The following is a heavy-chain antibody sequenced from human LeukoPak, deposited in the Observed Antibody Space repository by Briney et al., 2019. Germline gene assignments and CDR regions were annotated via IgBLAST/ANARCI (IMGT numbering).Heavy chain of an antibody. J-gene: IGHJ6*03. CDR2: ISGSGGST. D-gene: IGHD6-6*01. CDR3: AKPLDSSSSYYYYYYMDV. Sequence: PGGSLRLSCAASGFTFSTYAMHWVRQAPGKGLEWVSAISGSGGSTYYADSVKGRFTISRDNSKNTLYLQMNSLRAEDTAVYYCAKPLDSSSSYYYYYYMDVWGKGTTVTVSS. CDR1: GFTFSTYA. V-gene: IGHV3-23*01.